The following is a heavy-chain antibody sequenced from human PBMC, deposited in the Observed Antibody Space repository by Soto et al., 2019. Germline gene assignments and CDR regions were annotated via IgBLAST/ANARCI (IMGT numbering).Heavy chain of an antibody. CDR2: IWYDGSNK. Sequence: GGSLRLSCAASGFTFSSYGMHWVRQAPGKGLEWVAVIWYDGSNKYYADSVKGRFTISRDNSKNTLYLQMNSLRAEDTAVYYCARDTPPSSSWYPLTYYYYYGMDVWGQGTTVTSP. J-gene: IGHJ6*02. V-gene: IGHV3-33*01. D-gene: IGHD6-13*01. CDR3: ARDTPPSSSWYPLTYYYYYGMDV. CDR1: GFTFSSYG.